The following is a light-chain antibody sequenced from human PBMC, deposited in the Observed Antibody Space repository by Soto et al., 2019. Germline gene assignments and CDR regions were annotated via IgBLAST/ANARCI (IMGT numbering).Light chain of an antibody. J-gene: IGKJ5*01. Sequence: EIVLTQSPATLSLSPVERATLSCRASQSVSSCLAWYQQKPGQAPRLLIYDASNRATGIPARFSGSGSGTEFTLTVSSLQSEDFAVYYCQQYNNWPPITFGQGTRLEIK. CDR3: QQYNNWPPIT. CDR2: DAS. CDR1: QSVSSC. V-gene: IGKV3-11*01.